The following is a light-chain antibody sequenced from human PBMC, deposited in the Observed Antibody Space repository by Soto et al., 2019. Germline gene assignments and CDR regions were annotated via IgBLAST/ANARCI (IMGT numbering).Light chain of an antibody. V-gene: IGKV3-20*01. CDR2: GAS. J-gene: IGKJ1*01. CDR3: LQYGSIPRT. Sequence: EIVLTQSPGTLSLSPGERATLSCRASQSISSTYLAWYQQKPGQAPRLLIYGASSRATGIPDRFSGSGSGTDFTLTISRLEPEDFAVYSCLQYGSIPRTFGQGTKVEIK. CDR1: QSISSTY.